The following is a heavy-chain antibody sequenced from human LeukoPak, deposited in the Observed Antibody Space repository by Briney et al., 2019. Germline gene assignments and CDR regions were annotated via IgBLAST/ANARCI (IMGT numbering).Heavy chain of an antibody. V-gene: IGHV3-23*01. J-gene: IGHJ4*02. CDR1: GFTFSSHA. CDR3: AKDPSYGSGSYYAL. Sequence: GGSLRLSCAASGFTFSSHAMSWVCQAPGKGLEWVSAISSSGGSTYCADSVKGRLTISRDNSKNTLYLQMNSLRAEDTAVYYCAKDPSYGSGSYYALWGQGTLVTVSS. CDR2: ISSSGGST. D-gene: IGHD3-10*01.